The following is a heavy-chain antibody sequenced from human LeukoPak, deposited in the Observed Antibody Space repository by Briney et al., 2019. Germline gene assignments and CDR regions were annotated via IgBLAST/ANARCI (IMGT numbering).Heavy chain of an antibody. Sequence: VKVSCKASGYTLTDYYMHWVRQAPGQGLEWMGRINPNSGGTNYAQKFQGRVTMTRDTSINTVYMELSRLRSDDTAVYYCARVGYYESSGYYEYWGQGTLVTVSS. V-gene: IGHV1-2*06. CDR1: GYTLTDYY. J-gene: IGHJ4*02. D-gene: IGHD3-22*01. CDR2: INPNSGGT. CDR3: ARVGYYESSGYYEY.